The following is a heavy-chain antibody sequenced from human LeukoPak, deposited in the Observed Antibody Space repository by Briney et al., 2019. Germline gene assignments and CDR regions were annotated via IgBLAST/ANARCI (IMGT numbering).Heavy chain of an antibody. CDR2: IYYSGST. CDR1: GGSISSYY. D-gene: IGHD3-3*01. V-gene: IGHV4-59*01. J-gene: IGHJ3*02. Sequence: PSETLFLTCTVSGGSISSYYWSWIRQPPGKGLEWIGYIYYSGSTNYNPSLKSRVTISVDTSENQFSLKLSSVTAADTAVYYCARGYDFWTELGAFDIWGQGTMVTVSS. CDR3: ARGYDFWTELGAFDI.